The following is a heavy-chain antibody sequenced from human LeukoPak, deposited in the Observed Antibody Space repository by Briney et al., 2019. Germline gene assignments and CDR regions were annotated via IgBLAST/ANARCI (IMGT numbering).Heavy chain of an antibody. CDR1: GFTFSSYA. CDR2: ISGSGGST. Sequence: GGSLRLSCAASGFTFSSYAMSWVRQAPGKGLEWVSAISGSGGSTYYADSVKGRFTISRNNSKNTLYLQMNSLRAEDTAVYYCAKDPHPADYYDSSGYSGFDYWGQGTLVTVSS. D-gene: IGHD3-22*01. J-gene: IGHJ4*02. CDR3: AKDPHPADYYDSSGYSGFDY. V-gene: IGHV3-23*01.